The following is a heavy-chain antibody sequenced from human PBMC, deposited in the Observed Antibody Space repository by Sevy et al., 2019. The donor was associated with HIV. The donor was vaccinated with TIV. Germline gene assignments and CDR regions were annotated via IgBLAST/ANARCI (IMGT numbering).Heavy chain of an antibody. Sequence: GGSLRLSCAASGFTFSSYSMNWVRQAPGKGLEWVSSISGLSNYIYYADSVKGRFTISRDNAKNSLYLHMNSLRPEDTAVYYCARDRCTITSCHEGNWFDPWGQGTLVTVSS. J-gene: IGHJ5*02. V-gene: IGHV3-21*01. CDR3: ARDRCTITSCHEGNWFDP. CDR2: ISGLSNYI. CDR1: GFTFSSYS. D-gene: IGHD2-2*01.